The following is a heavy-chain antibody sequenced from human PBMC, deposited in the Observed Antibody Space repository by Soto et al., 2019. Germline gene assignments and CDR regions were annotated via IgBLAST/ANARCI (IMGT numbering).Heavy chain of an antibody. CDR3: ARERSSSWYGGYNWFDP. D-gene: IGHD6-13*01. CDR1: GYTFTSYA. Sequence: ASVKVSCKASGYTFTSYAMHWVRQAPGQRLEWMGWINAGNGNTKYSQKFQGRVTITRDTSASTAYMELSSLRSEDTAVYYCARERSSSWYGGYNWFDPWGQGPLVTVAS. V-gene: IGHV1-3*01. CDR2: INAGNGNT. J-gene: IGHJ5*02.